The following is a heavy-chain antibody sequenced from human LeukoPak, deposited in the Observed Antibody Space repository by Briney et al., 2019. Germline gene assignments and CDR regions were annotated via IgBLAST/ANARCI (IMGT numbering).Heavy chain of an antibody. Sequence: SETLSLTCAVYGGSFSGYYWSWIRQPPGKGLEWIGEINHSGSTNYNPSLKSRVTISVDTSKNQFSLKLSSVTAADTAVYYCARAPGGYSFDYWAREPWSPSPQ. J-gene: IGHJ4*02. CDR3: ARAPGGYSFDY. V-gene: IGHV4-34*01. CDR2: INHSGST. CDR1: GGSFSGYY. D-gene: IGHD3-10*01.